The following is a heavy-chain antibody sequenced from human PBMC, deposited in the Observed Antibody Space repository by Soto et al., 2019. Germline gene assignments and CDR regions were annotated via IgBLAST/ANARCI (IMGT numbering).Heavy chain of an antibody. Sequence: GGSLRLSCAASGFTFISYAMSWVRQAPGKGLEWVSAISGSGGSTYYADSVKGRFTISRDNSKNTLYLQMNSLRAEDTAVYYCAKDLGGGDIVVVVPNYFDYWGQGTLVTVSS. CDR2: ISGSGGST. V-gene: IGHV3-23*01. D-gene: IGHD2-15*01. J-gene: IGHJ4*02. CDR1: GFTFISYA. CDR3: AKDLGGGDIVVVVPNYFDY.